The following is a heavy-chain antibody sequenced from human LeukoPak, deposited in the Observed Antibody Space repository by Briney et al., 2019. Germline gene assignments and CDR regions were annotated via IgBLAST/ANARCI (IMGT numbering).Heavy chain of an antibody. D-gene: IGHD2-15*01. CDR3: AREGHCSGGSCLDY. J-gene: IGHJ4*02. V-gene: IGHV1-2*02. CDR2: SSPHSGGT. Sequence: SAVNVSCKASVCTLTSYYMHWVRRAPAQRLEGRVWSSPHSGGTNFAQKVQGRVTMTRDTSISTVSMELSRLRSDATAVYYCAREGHCSGGSCLDYWGQGTLVTVSS. CDR1: VCTLTSYY.